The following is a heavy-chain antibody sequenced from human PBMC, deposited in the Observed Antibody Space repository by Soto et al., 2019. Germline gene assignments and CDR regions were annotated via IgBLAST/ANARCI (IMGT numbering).Heavy chain of an antibody. CDR1: GFTFSDYY. D-gene: IGHD2-8*02. V-gene: IGHV3-11*06. CDR2: ISSSSSYT. CDR3: ARAYWAEGYFDY. Sequence: QVQLVESGGGLVKPGGSLRLSCAASGFTFSDYYMSWIRQAPGKGLEWVSYISSSSSYTNYADSVKGRFTISRDNAKYSLYLQMNSLRAEDTAVYYCARAYWAEGYFDYWGQGTLVTVSS. J-gene: IGHJ4*02.